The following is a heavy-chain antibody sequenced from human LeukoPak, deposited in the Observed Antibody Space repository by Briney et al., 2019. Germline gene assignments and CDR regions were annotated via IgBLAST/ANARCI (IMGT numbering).Heavy chain of an antibody. CDR2: ITGSGDTT. V-gene: IGHV3-23*01. Sequence: QLGASLRLSCAASGFIFRNYAMSWVRQAPGKGLEWVSAITGSGDTTYYADSVKGRFTISRDNSKNTLYVEMNTLRAEDTAVYYCAKWGDYDILTGYYVSDFWGQGTLVTVSS. CDR1: GFIFRNYA. J-gene: IGHJ4*02. D-gene: IGHD3-9*01. CDR3: AKWGDYDILTGYYVSDF.